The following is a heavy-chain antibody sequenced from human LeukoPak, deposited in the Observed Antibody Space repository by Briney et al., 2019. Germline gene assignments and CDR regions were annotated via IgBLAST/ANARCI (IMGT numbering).Heavy chain of an antibody. Sequence: PSETLSLTCTVSGGSISSYYWSWIRQPPGKGLEWIGYIYYSGSTNYNPSLKSRVTISVDTSKNQFSLKLSSVTAADTAVYYCARHRDHYDILTGYYNWFDPWGQGTLVTVSS. CDR2: IYYSGST. CDR3: ARHRDHYDILTGYYNWFDP. J-gene: IGHJ5*02. CDR1: GGSISSYY. V-gene: IGHV4-59*08. D-gene: IGHD3-9*01.